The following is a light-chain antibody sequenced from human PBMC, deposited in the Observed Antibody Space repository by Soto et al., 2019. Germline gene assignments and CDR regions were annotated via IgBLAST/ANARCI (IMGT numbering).Light chain of an antibody. V-gene: IGKV1-39*01. CDR2: AAV. J-gene: IGKJ3*01. CDR1: QSISNH. CDR3: QQSHSMPIT. Sequence: DIQMTQSPPSLSASVGDRVTITCRASQSISNHLNWYQQKAGKVPKLLIYAAVSLHSGAPSRFSGSGSGTDFTLTISRLQPEDFAVYYCQQSHSMPITFGPGTKVDI.